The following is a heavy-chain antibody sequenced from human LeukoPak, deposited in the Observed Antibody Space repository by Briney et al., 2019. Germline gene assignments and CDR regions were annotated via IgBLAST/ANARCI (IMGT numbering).Heavy chain of an antibody. D-gene: IGHD1-1*01. CDR3: ATYINWVAGDV. V-gene: IGHV3-7*01. J-gene: IGHJ6*02. CDR2: INHEGGDI. Sequence: GGSLRPSCAASGFAFSNSWMSWVRQAPGKGLEWVANINHEGGDIHYVDSVKGRFTISRDNAKDSLYLQMNSLRAEDTAVYYCATYINWVAGDVWGQGTTVTVSS. CDR1: GFAFSNSW.